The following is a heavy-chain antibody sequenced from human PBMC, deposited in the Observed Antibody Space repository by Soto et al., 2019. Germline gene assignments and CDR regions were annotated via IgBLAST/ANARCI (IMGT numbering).Heavy chain of an antibody. CDR3: ASQVGDCGGDCYDY. CDR1: GGSISSSSYY. V-gene: IGHV4-39*01. CDR2: IYYSGST. J-gene: IGHJ4*02. Sequence: SETLSLTCTVSGGSISSSSYYWGWIRQPPGKGLEWIGSIYYSGSTYYNPSLKNRVTISVDTSKNQFSLKLSSVTAADTAVYYCASQVGDCGGDCYDYWGQGTLVTVSS. D-gene: IGHD2-21*01.